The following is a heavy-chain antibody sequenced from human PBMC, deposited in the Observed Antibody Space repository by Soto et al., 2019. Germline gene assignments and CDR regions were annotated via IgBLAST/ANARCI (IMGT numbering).Heavy chain of an antibody. D-gene: IGHD1-26*01. CDR2: IYHSGST. Sequence: QVQLQESGPGLVKPSGTLSLTCAVSGGSISSSNWWSWVRQPPGKGLEWIGEIYHSGSTNYNPSLKSRVTRSVDKSKNQFSLKLSSVTAAGTAVYYCARELLGEAGATTFFDYWGQGTLVTVSS. CDR1: GGSISSSNW. V-gene: IGHV4-4*02. CDR3: ARELLGEAGATTFFDY. J-gene: IGHJ4*02.